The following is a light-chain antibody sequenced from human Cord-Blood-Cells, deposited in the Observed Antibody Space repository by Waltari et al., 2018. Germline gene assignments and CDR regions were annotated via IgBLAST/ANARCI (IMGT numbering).Light chain of an antibody. CDR3: QQSYSTWT. J-gene: IGKJ1*01. Sequence: DTQMTQSHSSLYASVGDRVTITCRASQSISSYLNWYQQKPGKAPKLLIYAASSLQSGVPSRFSGSGSGTDFTLTISSLQPEDFATYYCQQSYSTWTFGQGTKVEIK. CDR2: AAS. CDR1: QSISSY. V-gene: IGKV1-39*01.